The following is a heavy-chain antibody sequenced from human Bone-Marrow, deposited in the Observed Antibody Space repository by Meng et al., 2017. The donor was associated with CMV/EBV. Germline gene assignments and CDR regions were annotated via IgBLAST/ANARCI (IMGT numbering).Heavy chain of an antibody. CDR1: EYTFTSYG. D-gene: IGHD1-1*01. V-gene: IGHV1-18*01. CDR2: ISPYNGDT. J-gene: IGHJ4*02. Sequence: ASVKVSCKASEYTFTSYGINWLRQAPGQGLEWMGWISPYNGDTNYAPSLQARVTLTADTSTSTAYMDLRSLTSDDTGVYYCATGPTHENFDFWGQGTLVTVSS. CDR3: ATGPTHENFDF.